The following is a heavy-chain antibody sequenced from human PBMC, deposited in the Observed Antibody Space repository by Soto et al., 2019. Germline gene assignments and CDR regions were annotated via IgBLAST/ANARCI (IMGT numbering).Heavy chain of an antibody. D-gene: IGHD3-3*01. CDR2: INTVNGDT. V-gene: IGHV1-3*04. Sequence: GASVKVSCKASGYTFTTHAMHWVRQAPGQRLEWMGWINTVNGDTKYSRKFQGRVTITRDTSASTAYMEMSSLRSEDTAGYYCARESFPQSETSSSVYYYYGMDVWGQGTTVTVSS. CDR3: ARESFPQSETSSSVYYYYGMDV. J-gene: IGHJ6*02. CDR1: GYTFTTHA.